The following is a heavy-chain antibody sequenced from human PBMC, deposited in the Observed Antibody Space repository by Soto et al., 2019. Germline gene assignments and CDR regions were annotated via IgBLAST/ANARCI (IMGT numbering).Heavy chain of an antibody. V-gene: IGHV5-51*01. D-gene: IGHD5-12*01. CDR1: GYSFSSYW. J-gene: IGHJ4*02. CDR2: IYPGDSDT. Sequence: GESLKLSCKGSGYSFSSYWIGCVRQMPGKGLEWMGSIYPGDSDTTYSPSIQGQVTISADKSSTTVYLQWNTLKASDTAMYYCAKTDGYEVEYWGQGTQVTVSS. CDR3: AKTDGYEVEY.